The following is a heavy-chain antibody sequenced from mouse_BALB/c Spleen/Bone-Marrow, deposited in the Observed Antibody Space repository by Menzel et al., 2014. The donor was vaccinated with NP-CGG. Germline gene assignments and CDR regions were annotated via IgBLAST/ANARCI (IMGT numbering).Heavy chain of an antibody. CDR1: GFDFSRYW. Sequence: EVTLVESGGGLVQPGGSLKLSCAASGFDFSRYWMSWVRQAPGKGLEWIGDINPDSSTINYTPSLQDKFIISRDNVKNTLDLQMSKVRSEDTARYDLARLGYYGRFAYLVQGTLVTGSA. CDR2: INPDSSTI. D-gene: IGHD1-2*01. J-gene: IGHJ3*01. CDR3: ARLGYYGRFAY. V-gene: IGHV4-1*02.